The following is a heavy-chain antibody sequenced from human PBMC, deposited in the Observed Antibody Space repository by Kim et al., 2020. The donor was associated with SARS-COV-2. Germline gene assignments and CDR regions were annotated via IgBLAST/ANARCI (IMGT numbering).Heavy chain of an antibody. Sequence: GGSLRLSCAASGFIFSGHWMHWVRQAPGKGLVWVSRIDSDGSSTTYADSVKGRFTISRDNGKNTLYLQMTTLRAEDTAVYYCARLVPTANGAYCYYGMDVWGQGATVTVSS. V-gene: IGHV3-74*01. CDR3: ARLVPTANGAYCYYGMDV. CDR2: IDSDGSST. J-gene: IGHJ6*02. CDR1: GFIFSGHW. D-gene: IGHD1-1*01.